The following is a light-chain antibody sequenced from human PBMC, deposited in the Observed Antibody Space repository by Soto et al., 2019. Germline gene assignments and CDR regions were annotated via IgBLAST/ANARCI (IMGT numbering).Light chain of an antibody. V-gene: IGKV1-39*01. J-gene: IGKJ5*01. CDR1: QSISSH. Sequence: DIQMTQSPSSLSASVGDRVTITCRASQSISSHLNWYQQKPGRAPNLLIYAASTLQTGVPSRFSGSGSGTYFTLTISSLQPDDFATYYCQQTYSSLVTFGQGTRLEIK. CDR3: QQTYSSLVT. CDR2: AAS.